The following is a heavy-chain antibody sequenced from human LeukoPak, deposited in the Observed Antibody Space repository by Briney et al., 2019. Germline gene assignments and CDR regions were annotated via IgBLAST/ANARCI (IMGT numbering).Heavy chain of an antibody. CDR2: IIPIFGTA. CDR3: TIAPIAVAGPFDY. V-gene: IGHV1-69*13. Sequence: SVKVSCKASGGTFSSYAISWVRQAPGQGLEWMGGIIPIFGTANYAQKFQGRVTITADESTSTAYMELSSLRSEDTAVYYCTIAPIAVAGPFDYWGQGTLVTVSS. J-gene: IGHJ4*02. CDR1: GGTFSSYA. D-gene: IGHD6-19*01.